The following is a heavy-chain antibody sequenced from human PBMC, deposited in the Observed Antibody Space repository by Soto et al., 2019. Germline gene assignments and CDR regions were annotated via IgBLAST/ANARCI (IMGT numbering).Heavy chain of an antibody. CDR3: ARTGTTNAFDI. V-gene: IGHV3-21*01. CDR1: VFTFISYS. J-gene: IGHJ3*02. CDR2: ISSSSSYI. Sequence: GWSLRLSCASSVFTFISYSMNWVRQAPGKGLEWVSSISSSSSYIYYADSVKGRFTISRDNAKNSLYLQMNSLRAEDTAVYYCARTGTTNAFDIWGQGTMVTVSS. D-gene: IGHD1-1*01.